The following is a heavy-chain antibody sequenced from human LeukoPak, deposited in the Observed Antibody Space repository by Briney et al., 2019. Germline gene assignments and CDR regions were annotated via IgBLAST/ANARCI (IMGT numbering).Heavy chain of an antibody. V-gene: IGHV3-30*03. CDR2: ISYDGSNK. Sequence: GRSLRLSCAASGFTFSSYGMHWVRQAPGKGLEWVAVISYDGSNKYYADSMKGRFTISRDNSKNTLYLQMNSLRAEDTAVYYCAQGGDLDYWGQGTLVTVSS. CDR1: GFTFSSYG. D-gene: IGHD3-16*01. J-gene: IGHJ4*02. CDR3: AQGGDLDY.